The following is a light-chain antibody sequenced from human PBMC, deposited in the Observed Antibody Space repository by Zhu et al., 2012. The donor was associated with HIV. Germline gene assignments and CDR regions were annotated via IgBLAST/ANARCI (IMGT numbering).Light chain of an antibody. V-gene: IGKV3-20*01. Sequence: EIVLTQSPGTLSLSPGGSATLSCRASQSVRNRYLAWYQQRPGEAPRLLMFGATSRATDISDRFSGGGSGTDFTLTISRLEPEDFAVYFCQQYADSPQITFGQGTRLEIK. CDR3: QQYADSPQIT. CDR1: QSVRNRY. J-gene: IGKJ5*01. CDR2: GAT.